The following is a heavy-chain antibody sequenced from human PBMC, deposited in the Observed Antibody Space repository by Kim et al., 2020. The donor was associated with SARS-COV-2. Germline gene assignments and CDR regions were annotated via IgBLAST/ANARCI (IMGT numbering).Heavy chain of an antibody. CDR2: T. V-gene: IGHV4-31*02. Sequence: TYHTPSLTSRVTISVDTSKNQFSLKLSSVTAADTAVYYCARGGDLYYFDYWGQGTLVTVSS. D-gene: IGHD2-21*01. CDR3: ARGGDLYYFDY. J-gene: IGHJ4*02.